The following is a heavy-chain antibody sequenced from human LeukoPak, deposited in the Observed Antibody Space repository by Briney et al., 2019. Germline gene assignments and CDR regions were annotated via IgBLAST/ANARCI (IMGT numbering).Heavy chain of an antibody. Sequence: PGRSLRLSCAASGFTFSSYGMHWVRQAPGKGLEWVAVIWYDGSNKYYADSVKGRFTISRDNSKNTLYLQMNSLRAEDTAVYYCAREPINDYGDYVGWFDPWGQGTLVTVSS. D-gene: IGHD4-17*01. J-gene: IGHJ5*02. CDR1: GFTFSSYG. V-gene: IGHV3-33*01. CDR2: IWYDGSNK. CDR3: AREPINDYGDYVGWFDP.